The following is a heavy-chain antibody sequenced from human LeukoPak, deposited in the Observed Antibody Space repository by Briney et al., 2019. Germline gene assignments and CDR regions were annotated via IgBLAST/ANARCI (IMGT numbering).Heavy chain of an antibody. CDR2: ISAYNGNT. J-gene: IGHJ6*02. CDR3: AREFWGTIVRGAAMDV. D-gene: IGHD3-10*01. CDR1: GYTFTSYG. V-gene: IGHV1-18*01. Sequence: ASVKVSCKASGYTFTSYGISWVRQAPGQGLEWMGWISAYNGNTNYAQKLQGRVTMTKDTSTSTAYMELRSLRSDDTAVYYCAREFWGTIVRGAAMDVWGQGTTVSVSS.